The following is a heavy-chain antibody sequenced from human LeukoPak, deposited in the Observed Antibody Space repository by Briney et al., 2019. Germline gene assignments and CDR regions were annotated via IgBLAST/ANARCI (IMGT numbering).Heavy chain of an antibody. CDR1: GGSISSYY. CDR3: SGYDCSGGSCYRYYYYGMDV. V-gene: IGHV4-59*12. CDR2: IYYSGST. D-gene: IGHD2-15*01. J-gene: IGHJ6*02. Sequence: PSETLSLTCTVSGGSISSYYWSWIRQPPGKGLEWIGYIYYSGSTNYNPSLKSRVTISVDTSKNQFSLKLSSVTAADTAVYYCSGYDCSGGSCYRYYYYGMDVWGQGTTVTVSS.